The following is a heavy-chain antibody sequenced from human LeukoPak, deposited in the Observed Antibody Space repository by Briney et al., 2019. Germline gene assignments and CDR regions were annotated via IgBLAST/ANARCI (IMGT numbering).Heavy chain of an antibody. Sequence: GGSLRLSCAASGFTFSSYSMNWVRQAPAKGQERVAVISYDGSNKYYADSVKGRFTISRDNSKNTLYLQMNSLRAEDTAVYYCARDLGHFDYWGQGTLVTVSS. CDR2: ISYDGSNK. CDR1: GFTFSSYS. J-gene: IGHJ4*02. V-gene: IGHV3-30*05. CDR3: ARDLGHFDY.